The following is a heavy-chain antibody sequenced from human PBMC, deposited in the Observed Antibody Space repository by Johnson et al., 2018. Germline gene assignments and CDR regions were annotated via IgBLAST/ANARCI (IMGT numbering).Heavy chain of an antibody. D-gene: IGHD5-24*01. Sequence: QVQLVQSGGGVVQPGRSLRLSCAASGFTFSSYGMHWVRQAPGKGLEWVAVISYDGSNKYYADSVKGRFTISRDNSKNTLYLQMNSRSAEDTAVYYCAKDRMAHFYYYYYMDVWGKGTTVTVSS. J-gene: IGHJ6*03. CDR3: AKDRMAHFYYYYYMDV. CDR1: GFTFSSYG. CDR2: ISYDGSNK. V-gene: IGHV3-30*18.